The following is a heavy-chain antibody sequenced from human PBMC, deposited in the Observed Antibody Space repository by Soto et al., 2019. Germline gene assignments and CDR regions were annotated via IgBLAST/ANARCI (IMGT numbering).Heavy chain of an antibody. CDR1: GYTFTSYA. Sequence: QVQLVQSGAEEKKPGASVKVSCKASGYTFTSYAMHCVRQAPGQRLEWMGWINAGNGNTKYSQKFQGRVTITGDTSASAADMELISLRSEDTAVYYCARSIVVVTALDYWGQGTTFTFSS. J-gene: IGHJ4*03. D-gene: IGHD2-21*02. CDR3: ARSIVVVTALDY. V-gene: IGHV1-3*05. CDR2: INAGNGNT.